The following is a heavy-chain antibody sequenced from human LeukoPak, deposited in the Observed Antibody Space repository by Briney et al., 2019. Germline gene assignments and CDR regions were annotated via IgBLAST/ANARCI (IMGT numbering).Heavy chain of an antibody. D-gene: IGHD4-23*01. Sequence: GGALRLSCTASGFTFGDFAMTWVREAPGKGLGWGGFIRSKAYGGTTEYAASVKGRFTISRDDSKSTAYLQMNSLKTEDTAVYYCTRRDYGGNSRGAFDVWGQGTMVTVSS. CDR1: GFTFGDFA. V-gene: IGHV3-49*04. CDR2: IRSKAYGGTT. J-gene: IGHJ3*01. CDR3: TRRDYGGNSRGAFDV.